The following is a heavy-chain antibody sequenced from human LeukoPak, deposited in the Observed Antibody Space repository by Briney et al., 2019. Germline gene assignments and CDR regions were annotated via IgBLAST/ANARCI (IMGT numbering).Heavy chain of an antibody. J-gene: IGHJ4*02. D-gene: IGHD3-22*01. CDR1: GFTFSSYW. CDR2: IKQDGSEK. V-gene: IGHV3-7*01. Sequence: PGGSLRLSCAASGFTFSSYWMSWVRQAPGKGLEWVANIKQDGSEKYYVDSVKGRFTISRVNAKKSLYLQMNSLRAEDTAVYYCASDQYYYDSSGYYYEYWGQGTLVTVSS. CDR3: ASDQYYYDSSGYYYEY.